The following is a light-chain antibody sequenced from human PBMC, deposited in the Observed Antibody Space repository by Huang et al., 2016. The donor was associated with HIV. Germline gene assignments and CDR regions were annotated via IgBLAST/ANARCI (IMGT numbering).Light chain of an antibody. CDR2: AAS. Sequence: DIQMTQSPSSLSARVGDRVTITCRASQSISSYLNWYQQKPGKAPKHRIHAASSLQSGVPSSFSGSGSGTDFTLTISSLQPEDFATYYCQQSYSTLRYTFGQGTKLEIK. J-gene: IGKJ2*01. CDR1: QSISSY. V-gene: IGKV1-39*01. CDR3: QQSYSTLRYT.